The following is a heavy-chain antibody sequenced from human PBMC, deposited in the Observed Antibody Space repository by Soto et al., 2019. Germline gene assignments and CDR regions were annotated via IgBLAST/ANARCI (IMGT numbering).Heavy chain of an antibody. D-gene: IGHD6-13*01. CDR3: AKAIAAAVYYGMDV. V-gene: IGHV3-23*01. J-gene: IGHJ6*02. CDR2: ISGSGGST. Sequence: GGSLRLSCAASGFTFSSYAVSWVRQAPGKGPEWISSISGSGGSTYYADSVKGRFTISRDNSKNTLYLQMNSLRAEDTAVYYCAKAIAAAVYYGMDVWDQGTTDTV. CDR1: GFTFSSYA.